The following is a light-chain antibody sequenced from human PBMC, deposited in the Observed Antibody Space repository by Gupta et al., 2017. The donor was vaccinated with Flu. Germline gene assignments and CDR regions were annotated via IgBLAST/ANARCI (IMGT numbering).Light chain of an antibody. J-gene: IGLJ1*01. Sequence: QSALTQPASVSGSPGQSITISCTGTSSDVGGYNSVSWYQQHTGKPPKLMIYEVSNRPSGVSNRFSGSNAGTTASLTISGLQAEDDAYYYSTSYTSSITRVFGTGTKLTVL. CDR1: SSDVGGYNS. CDR3: TSYTSSITRV. V-gene: IGLV2-14*01. CDR2: EVS.